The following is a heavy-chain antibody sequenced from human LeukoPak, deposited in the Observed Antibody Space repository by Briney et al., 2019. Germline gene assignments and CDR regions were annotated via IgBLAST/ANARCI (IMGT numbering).Heavy chain of an antibody. V-gene: IGHV4-59*01. CDR2: IYYSGST. Sequence: KPSETLSLTCTVSGGSISSYYWSWIRQPPGKGLEWIGYIYYSGSTNYNPSLKSRVTISVDTSKNQFSLKLSSVTAADTAVYYCARVIWGSYRLGHYYYYYYMDVWGKGTTVTVSS. CDR1: GGSISSYY. J-gene: IGHJ6*03. CDR3: ARVIWGSYRLGHYYYYYYMDV. D-gene: IGHD3-16*02.